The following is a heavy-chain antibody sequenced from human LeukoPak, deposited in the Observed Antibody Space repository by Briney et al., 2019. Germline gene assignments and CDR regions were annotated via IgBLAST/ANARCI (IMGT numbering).Heavy chain of an antibody. CDR1: GYTFTSYG. Sequence: GASVKVSCKASGYTFTSYGISWVRQAPGQGLEWMGWISAYNGNTNYAQKLQGRVTMTTDTSTTTAYMELRSLRSDDTAVYYCARGGSYNWNYDWFDPWGQGTLVTVSS. V-gene: IGHV1-18*01. D-gene: IGHD1-7*01. CDR3: ARGGSYNWNYDWFDP. J-gene: IGHJ5*02. CDR2: ISAYNGNT.